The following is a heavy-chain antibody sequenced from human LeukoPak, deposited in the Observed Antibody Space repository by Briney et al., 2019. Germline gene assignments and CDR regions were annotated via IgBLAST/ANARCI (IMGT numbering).Heavy chain of an antibody. CDR1: GFTFSSYA. CDR3: AGYDTSGYYTY. J-gene: IGHJ4*02. D-gene: IGHD3-22*01. V-gene: IGHV3-30-3*01. CDR2: ISYDGSNK. Sequence: PGGSLRLSCAASGFTFSSYAMHWVRQAPGKGLEGVAVISYDGSNKYYADSVKGRFTISRDNAKNTLYLQMNSLRVEDTAVYYCAGYDTSGYYTYWGQGTLVTVSS.